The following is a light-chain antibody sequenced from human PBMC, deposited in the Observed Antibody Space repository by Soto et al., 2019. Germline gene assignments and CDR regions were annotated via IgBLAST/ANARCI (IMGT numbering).Light chain of an antibody. CDR3: SSYTDSRSDV. CDR1: SSDIGGYNY. CDR2: DVY. J-gene: IGLJ1*01. Sequence: QSVLTQPASVSGSPGQSITISCIGTSSDIGGYNYVSWYQQHPGKAPKLMIYDVYDRPLGVSNRFSGSKSGNTASLTISGLQGEDEADYYCSSYTDSRSDVFGTGTKLTVL. V-gene: IGLV2-14*03.